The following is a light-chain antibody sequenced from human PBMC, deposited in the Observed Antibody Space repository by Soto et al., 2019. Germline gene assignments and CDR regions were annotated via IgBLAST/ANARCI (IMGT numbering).Light chain of an antibody. CDR2: DTS. Sequence: EIVLTQSPATLSLSPGERATLSCRASQSVDTFFAWYQQKPGRTPRLLIYDTSNRATGIPPRFSGSGSGTDFTLTISRLEPEDFAVYYCQVRTEWPPFMYSFGQGTKLEVK. V-gene: IGKV3-11*01. CDR3: QVRTEWPPFMYS. CDR1: QSVDTF. J-gene: IGKJ2*01.